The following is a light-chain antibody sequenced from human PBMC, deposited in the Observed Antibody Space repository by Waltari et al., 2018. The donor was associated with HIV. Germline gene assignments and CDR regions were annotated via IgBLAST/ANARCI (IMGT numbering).Light chain of an antibody. V-gene: IGLV2-14*02. J-gene: IGLJ3*02. CDR1: TSVFGTSDR. CDR2: GGS. CDR3: SSFTLSNTVV. Sequence: QSALTQPASVSGSPGQSITISCTGKTSVFGTSDRVPWYQQHPDTAPRHIVNGGSHRPSGVSDRFVGSRSGNTASLTISGLQADDEAEYYCSSFTLSNTVVFGGGTKVTVL.